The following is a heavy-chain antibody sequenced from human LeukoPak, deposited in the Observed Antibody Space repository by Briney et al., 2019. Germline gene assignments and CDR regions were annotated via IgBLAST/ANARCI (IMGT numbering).Heavy chain of an antibody. CDR3: ATAPLGIAVAGNYYGMDV. J-gene: IGHJ6*04. D-gene: IGHD6-19*01. Sequence: ASVKLSCKVSGYTLTELSMHWVRQAPGKGLGWRGGFDPEDGETIYAQKFQGRVTMTEDTSTDTAYMELSSLRSEDTAVYYCATAPLGIAVAGNYYGMDVWGKGTTVTVSS. V-gene: IGHV1-24*01. CDR1: GYTLTELS. CDR2: FDPEDGET.